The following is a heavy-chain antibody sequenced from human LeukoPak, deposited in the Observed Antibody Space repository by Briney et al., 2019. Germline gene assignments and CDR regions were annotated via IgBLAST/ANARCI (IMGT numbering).Heavy chain of an antibody. V-gene: IGHV5-51*01. D-gene: IGHD2/OR15-2a*01. CDR3: ARRKFYDTYLDP. CDR1: EYDFANYW. CDR2: AHPATSII. J-gene: IGHJ5*02. Sequence: GESLKISCKGPEYDFANYWIGWVRQTPGRGLEWMGIAHPATSIINYGPSFQGQVTISFDRSLSTAYLQWTSLKASDSGMYFCARRKFYDTYLDPWGRGTLVTVSS.